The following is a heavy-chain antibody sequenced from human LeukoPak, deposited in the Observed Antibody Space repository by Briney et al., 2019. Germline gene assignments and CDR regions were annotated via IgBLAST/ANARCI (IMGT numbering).Heavy chain of an antibody. CDR2: MNPNSGNT. CDR3: ARRTYQRGYSYGLFDY. V-gene: IGHV1-8*01. CDR1: GYTFTSYD. Sequence: ASVKVSCKASGYTFTSYDINWVRQATGQGLEWMGWMNPNSGNTGYAQKFQGRVTMTRNTSISTAYMELSSLRAEDTAVYYCARRTYQRGYSYGLFDYWGQGTLVTVSS. D-gene: IGHD5-18*01. J-gene: IGHJ4*02.